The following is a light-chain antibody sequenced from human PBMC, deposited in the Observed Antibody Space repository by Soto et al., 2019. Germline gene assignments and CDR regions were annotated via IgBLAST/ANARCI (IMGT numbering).Light chain of an antibody. J-gene: IGLJ3*02. CDR1: SSNIGSNY. Sequence: QSVLTQPPSASGTPGQRVTISCSGSSSNIGSNYVYWYRQLPGTAPNVLIYRNDERPSGVPDLFSGSKSGSSASLAISGLRSEDEADYYCSAWDDSLSGPVFGRGTKLTVL. CDR2: RND. V-gene: IGLV1-47*01. CDR3: SAWDDSLSGPV.